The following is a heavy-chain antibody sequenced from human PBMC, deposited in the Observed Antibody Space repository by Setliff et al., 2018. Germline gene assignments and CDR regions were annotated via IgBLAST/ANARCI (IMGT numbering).Heavy chain of an antibody. D-gene: IGHD2-15*01. J-gene: IGHJ4*02. Sequence: GESLKISCAASGFTFSNYDMNWVRQAPGKGLEWVAVIWHDGGNKYHADSVKGRFTISRDNSKNTLYLQMNSLRPEDTAVYYCARTCSGSGCYAGLESWGQGTPVTVSS. CDR2: IWHDGGNK. CDR1: GFTFSNYD. V-gene: IGHV3-33*08. CDR3: ARTCSGSGCYAGLES.